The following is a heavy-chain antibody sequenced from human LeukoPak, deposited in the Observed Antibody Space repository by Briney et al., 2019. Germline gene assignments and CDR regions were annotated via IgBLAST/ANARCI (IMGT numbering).Heavy chain of an antibody. J-gene: IGHJ3*02. CDR3: ARDTKDAFDI. D-gene: IGHD2-8*01. CDR1: GGSFSSGSYY. V-gene: IGHV4-61*02. CDR2: IYTSGST. Sequence: SQTLSLTCTVSGGSFSSGSYYWSWIRQPAGKGLEWIGRIYTSGSTNYNPSLKSRVTMSVDTSKNQFSLKLSSVTAADTAVYYCARDTKDAFDIWGQGTMVTVSS.